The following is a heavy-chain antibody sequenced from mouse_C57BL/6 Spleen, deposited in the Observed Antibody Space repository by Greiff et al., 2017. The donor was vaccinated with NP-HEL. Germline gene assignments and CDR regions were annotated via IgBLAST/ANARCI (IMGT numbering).Heavy chain of an antibody. D-gene: IGHD4-1*01. CDR2: INPSSGYT. Sequence: QVHVKQSGAELARPGASVKMSCKASGYTFTSYTMHWVKQRPGQGLEWIGYINPSSGYTKYNQKFKDKATLTADKSSSTAYMQLSSLTSEDSAVYYCARDWDEDFDYWGQGTTLTVSS. V-gene: IGHV1-4*01. CDR1: GYTFTSYT. J-gene: IGHJ2*01. CDR3: ARDWDEDFDY.